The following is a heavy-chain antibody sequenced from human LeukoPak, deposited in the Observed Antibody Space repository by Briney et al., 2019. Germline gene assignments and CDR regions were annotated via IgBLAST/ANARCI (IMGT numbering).Heavy chain of an antibody. D-gene: IGHD6-13*01. CDR1: GYTFTSYY. CDR2: INPSGGSL. Sequence: ASVKVSCKASGYTFTSYYMHWVRQAPGQGLERMGIINPSGGSLSYAQKFQGRVTMTRDTSTSTVYMELSSLRADDTAVYYCARGLAAAGTYNWFDPWGQGTLVTVSS. V-gene: IGHV1-46*01. CDR3: ARGLAAAGTYNWFDP. J-gene: IGHJ5*02.